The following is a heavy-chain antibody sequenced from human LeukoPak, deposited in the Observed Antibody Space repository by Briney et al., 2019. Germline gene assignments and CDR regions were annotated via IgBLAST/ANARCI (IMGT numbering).Heavy chain of an antibody. D-gene: IGHD2-2*01. V-gene: IGHV1-2*06. J-gene: IGHJ4*02. CDR2: INPNSGDT. CDR3: ARDYCSSTSCLFDY. Sequence: ASVKVSCTASGYTFTVYHMHWVRQAPGQGLEWMGRINPNSGDTNYAQNFQGRVTMTRDTSISTAYMELSRLRSDDTAVYYCARDYCSSTSCLFDYWGQGTLVTVSS. CDR1: GYTFTVYH.